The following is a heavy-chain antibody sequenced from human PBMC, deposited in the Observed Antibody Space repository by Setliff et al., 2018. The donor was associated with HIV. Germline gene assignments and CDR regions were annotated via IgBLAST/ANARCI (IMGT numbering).Heavy chain of an antibody. J-gene: IGHJ4*02. V-gene: IGHV4-61*02. CDR1: GGSISSGSYF. D-gene: IGHD6-19*01. Sequence: PSETLSLTCTVSGGSISSGSYFWTWIRQPAGKGLEWIGRIYTSGSTNYNPSLKSRVTISADKSISTAYLQWSSLKASDTAMYYCARPVAVAGSRHFDYWGQGTLVTVSS. CDR2: IYTSGST. CDR3: ARPVAVAGSRHFDY.